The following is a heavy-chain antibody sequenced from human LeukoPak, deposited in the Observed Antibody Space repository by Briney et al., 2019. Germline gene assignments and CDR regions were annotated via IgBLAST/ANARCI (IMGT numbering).Heavy chain of an antibody. Sequence: GASVKVSCKASGYTFTGYYMHWVRQAPGQGLEWMGWINPISGGTNYAQNFQGRVTMTRDTSISTAYMELNGLRSDDTAVYYCARLSGNYAHWGQGTLVTVSS. J-gene: IGHJ4*02. CDR1: GYTFTGYY. CDR3: ARLSGNYAH. CDR2: INPISGGT. V-gene: IGHV1-2*02. D-gene: IGHD1-26*01.